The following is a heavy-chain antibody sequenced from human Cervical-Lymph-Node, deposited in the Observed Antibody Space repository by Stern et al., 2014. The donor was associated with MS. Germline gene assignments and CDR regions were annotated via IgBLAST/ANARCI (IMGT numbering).Heavy chain of an antibody. CDR2: ISYDGSNK. CDR1: GFTFSSYA. Sequence: QVQLVESGGGVVQPGRPLRLSCAASGFTFSSYAMHWVRQAPGKGLEGVAVISYDGSNKYYADSVKGRFTISRDNSKNTLYLQMNSLRAEDTAVYYCAREYRIQLSRDLYFQHWGQGTLVTVSS. V-gene: IGHV3-30*01. J-gene: IGHJ1*01. D-gene: IGHD5-18*01. CDR3: AREYRIQLSRDLYFQH.